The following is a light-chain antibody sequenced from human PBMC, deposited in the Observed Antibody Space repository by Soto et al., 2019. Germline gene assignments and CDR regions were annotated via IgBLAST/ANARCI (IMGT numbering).Light chain of an antibody. J-gene: IGKJ1*01. CDR2: GAS. V-gene: IGKV3-20*01. Sequence: EIVLTQSPGTLSLSPGERATLSCRASQSVSNNYLAWYQQKPGQAPGLLIYGASNRATGIPDRFSGSGSGTDFTLTISRLEPEDFAVYYCQQYTNWPWTFGQGTKVDIK. CDR3: QQYTNWPWT. CDR1: QSVSNNY.